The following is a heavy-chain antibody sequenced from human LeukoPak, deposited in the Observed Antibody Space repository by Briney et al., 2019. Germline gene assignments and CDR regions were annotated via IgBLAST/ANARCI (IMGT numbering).Heavy chain of an antibody. Sequence: SETLSLTCTVSGGSISSYYWSWIRQPPGKGLEWIGYIYYSGSTNYNPSLKSRVTISVDTSKNQFSLKLSSVTAADTAVYYCARGEGDDYDILTGNTDFDYWGQGTLVTVSS. J-gene: IGHJ4*02. CDR3: ARGEGDDYDILTGNTDFDY. V-gene: IGHV4-59*01. CDR2: IYYSGST. CDR1: GGSISSYY. D-gene: IGHD3-9*01.